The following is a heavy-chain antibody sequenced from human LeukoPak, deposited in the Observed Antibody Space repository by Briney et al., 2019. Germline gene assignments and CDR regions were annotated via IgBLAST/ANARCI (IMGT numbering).Heavy chain of an antibody. J-gene: IGHJ4*02. CDR3: ARVRRGWVDLDY. CDR1: GYTFTHYY. Sequence: ASVTVSCMASGYTFTHYYMHWVRQAPRRRRAWKGWINPNGGGTNYAQKFQGRVTMSRDTSISPAYMELSRLRSEDTAVYYCARVRRGWVDLDYWGQGTLVTVSS. CDR2: INPNGGGT. V-gene: IGHV1-2*02. D-gene: IGHD6-19*01.